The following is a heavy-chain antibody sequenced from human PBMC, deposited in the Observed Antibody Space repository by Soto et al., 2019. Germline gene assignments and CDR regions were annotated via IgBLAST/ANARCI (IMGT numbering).Heavy chain of an antibody. CDR3: ATQPYSSSWADYYYYYYMDV. CDR2: IYYSGST. D-gene: IGHD6-13*01. Sequence: PSETLSLTCTVSGGSISSSSYYWGWILQPPGKGLEWIGSIYYSGSTYYNPSLKSRVTISVDTSKNQFSLKLSSVTAADTAVYYCATQPYSSSWADYYYYYYMDVWGKGTTVTVSS. J-gene: IGHJ6*03. V-gene: IGHV4-39*01. CDR1: GGSISSSSYY.